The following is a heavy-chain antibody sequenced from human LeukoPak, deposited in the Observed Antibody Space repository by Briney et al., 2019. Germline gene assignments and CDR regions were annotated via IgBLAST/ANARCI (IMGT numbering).Heavy chain of an antibody. V-gene: IGHV3-23*01. CDR1: GFTFSSYA. D-gene: IGHD5-12*01. CDR3: ASGYARSARHQSDF. J-gene: IGHJ4*02. Sequence: PGGSLRLSCAASGFTFSSYAMSWVRQAPGKGLEWVSAISGSGGSTYYADSVKGRFTISRDNSKNTLYLQMNSLRVEDTAVYYCASGYARSARHQSDFWGQGTVVTVSS. CDR2: ISGSGGST.